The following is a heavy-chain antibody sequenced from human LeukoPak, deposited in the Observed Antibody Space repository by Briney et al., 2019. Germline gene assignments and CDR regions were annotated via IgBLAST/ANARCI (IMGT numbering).Heavy chain of an antibody. J-gene: IGHJ3*02. Sequence: SQTLSLTCAVSGGCISSGGYSWSWIRQPPGKGLEWLGYIYHSGSTYYNPSLKSRVTISVDRSKNQFSLKLSSVTAADTAVYYCARVAGLFSGAFDIWGQGTMVTVSS. V-gene: IGHV4-30-2*01. CDR3: ARVAGLFSGAFDI. D-gene: IGHD3-22*01. CDR2: IYHSGST. CDR1: GGCISSGGYS.